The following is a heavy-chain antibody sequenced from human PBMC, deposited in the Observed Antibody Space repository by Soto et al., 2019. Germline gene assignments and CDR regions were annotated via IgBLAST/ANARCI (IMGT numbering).Heavy chain of an antibody. J-gene: IGHJ5*02. V-gene: IGHV3-23*01. D-gene: IGHD3-3*01. CDR3: VKGPPSGVGASGWFDP. CDR2: ISGSGGST. Sequence: GGSLRLSCAASGFTFSSYAMSWVRQAPGKGLEWVSAISGSGGSTYYADSVKGRFTISRDNSKNTLYLQMNSLRAEDTAVYYCVKGPPSGVGASGWFDPWGKGTLVTVSS. CDR1: GFTFSSYA.